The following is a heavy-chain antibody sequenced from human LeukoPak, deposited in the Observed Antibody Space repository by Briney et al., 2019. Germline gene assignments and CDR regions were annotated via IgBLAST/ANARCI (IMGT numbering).Heavy chain of an antibody. Sequence: GRSLRLSCAASGFTFSSYGMHWVRQAPGKGLEWVAVIWYDGSNKYYADSVKGRSTISRDNSKNTLYLQMNSLRAEDTAVYYCARDVFSIAAAGTGMGYWGQGTLVTVSS. D-gene: IGHD6-13*01. CDR2: IWYDGSNK. V-gene: IGHV3-33*01. CDR1: GFTFSSYG. J-gene: IGHJ4*02. CDR3: ARDVFSIAAAGTGMGY.